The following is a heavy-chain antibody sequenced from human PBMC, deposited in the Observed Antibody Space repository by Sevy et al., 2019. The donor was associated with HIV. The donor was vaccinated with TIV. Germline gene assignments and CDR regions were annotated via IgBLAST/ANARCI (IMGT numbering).Heavy chain of an antibody. CDR2: IKEDGKET. V-gene: IGHV3-7*03. CDR1: GFTVSNYW. D-gene: IGHD5-18*01. CDR3: ARDKNSALVTPFDF. J-gene: IGHJ4*02. Sequence: GGSLRLSCVASGFTVSNYWMNWVRQAPEMGLEWVAKIKEDGKETYYVDSVKGRFTISRDNAKNSLYLQMTSLRAEDTAVYYCARDKNSALVTPFDFWGQGTLVTVSS.